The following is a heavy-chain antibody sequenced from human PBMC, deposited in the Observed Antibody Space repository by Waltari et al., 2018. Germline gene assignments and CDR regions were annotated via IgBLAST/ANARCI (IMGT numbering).Heavy chain of an antibody. V-gene: IGHV3-11*01. CDR3: ARDRDIVVVTAAGAFDI. Sequence: TFSDYYMSWIRQAPGKGLEWVSYISSSGSTIYYADSVKGRFTISRDNAKNSLYLQMNSLRAEDTAVYYCARDRDIVVVTAAGAFDIWGQGTMVTVSS. D-gene: IGHD2-21*02. J-gene: IGHJ3*02. CDR2: ISSSGSTI. CDR1: TFSDYY.